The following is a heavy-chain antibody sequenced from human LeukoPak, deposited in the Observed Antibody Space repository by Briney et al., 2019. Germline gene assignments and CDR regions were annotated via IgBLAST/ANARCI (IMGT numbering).Heavy chain of an antibody. J-gene: IGHJ4*02. Sequence: SETLSLTCTVSGYSINSGYYWVWIRQPPGKGLEWIGSIYRSGSTNYNSSLKSRVTISVDTSKNQFSLKLNSVTAADTAVYFCARRAYSAAYWKHFDYWGQGTLVTVSS. CDR3: ARRAYSAAYWKHFDY. D-gene: IGHD1-1*01. CDR1: GYSINSGYY. V-gene: IGHV4-38-2*02. CDR2: IYRSGST.